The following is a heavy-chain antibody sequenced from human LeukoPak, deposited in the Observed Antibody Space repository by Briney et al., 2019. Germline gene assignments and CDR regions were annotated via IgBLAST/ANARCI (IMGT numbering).Heavy chain of an antibody. CDR3: ARHGGTYAYDY. Sequence: GASVKISCKGSGYSFTTYWIAWVRQMPGKGLEWMGLIYPGDSDIRYSPSFQGQVTISADKSITTAYLQWSSLKASDTAMYYCARHGGTYAYDYWGQGTLVTVSS. CDR1: GYSFTTYW. V-gene: IGHV5-51*01. J-gene: IGHJ4*02. CDR2: IYPGDSDI. D-gene: IGHD5-12*01.